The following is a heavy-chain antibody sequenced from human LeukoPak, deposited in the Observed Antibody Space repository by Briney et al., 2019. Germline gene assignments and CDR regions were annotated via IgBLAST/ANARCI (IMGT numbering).Heavy chain of an antibody. Sequence: SSETLSLTCAVYGGSFSGYYWSWIRQPPGKGLEWIGEINHSGSTNYNPSLKSRVTISVDTSKNQFSLKLSSVTAADTAVYYGARDRYSYGPLYFDLWGRGTLVTVSS. CDR1: GGSFSGYY. J-gene: IGHJ2*01. CDR2: INHSGST. V-gene: IGHV4-34*01. D-gene: IGHD5-18*01. CDR3: ARDRYSYGPLYFDL.